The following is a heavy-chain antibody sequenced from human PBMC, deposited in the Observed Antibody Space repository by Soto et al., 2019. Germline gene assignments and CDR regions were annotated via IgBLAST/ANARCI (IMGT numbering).Heavy chain of an antibody. CDR1: GFTFSSYW. D-gene: IGHD3-16*01. CDR3: AKALSWGQCDY. CDR2: IKTDGTAT. V-gene: IGHV3-74*03. Sequence: VQLVESGGGLVQPGGSLRLSCAASGFTFSSYWMHWVRQDPGKGLVWVSSIKTDGTATQYADSVKGRFTVSRDNAKNSLYLQMNSLRAEDTAVYYCAKALSWGQCDYWGQGTLVTVSS. J-gene: IGHJ4*02.